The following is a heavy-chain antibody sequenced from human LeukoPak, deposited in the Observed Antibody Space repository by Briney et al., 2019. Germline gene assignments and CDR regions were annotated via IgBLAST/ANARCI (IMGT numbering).Heavy chain of an antibody. Sequence: SQTLSLTSAISGDTVSINNAACNWVRHSPSRCIEWLGRTYHRSKWHYDYPLCLTGRMAVNLDTSRNQFSLQLTSVTPEDTAVYFCARGGGYSFDFWGQGTLVTVSS. D-gene: IGHD1-26*01. CDR3: ARGGGYSFDF. J-gene: IGHJ4*02. CDR2: TYHRSKWHY. V-gene: IGHV6-1*01. CDR1: GDTVSINNAA.